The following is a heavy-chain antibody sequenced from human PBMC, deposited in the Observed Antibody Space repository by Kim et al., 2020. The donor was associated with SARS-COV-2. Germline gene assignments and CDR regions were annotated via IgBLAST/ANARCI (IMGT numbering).Heavy chain of an antibody. CDR3: ARDWSIT. CDR1: GFTFSNYE. D-gene: IGHD3-3*01. Sequence: GGSLRLSCAASGFTFSNYEMNWVRQAPGKGLEWVSYISSSGNLIYYADSVTGRFTMSRDNAKNSLYLQMNSLGAEDTAVYYCARDWSITGGQGTLVTVSS. V-gene: IGHV3-48*03. J-gene: IGHJ4*02. CDR2: ISSSGNLI.